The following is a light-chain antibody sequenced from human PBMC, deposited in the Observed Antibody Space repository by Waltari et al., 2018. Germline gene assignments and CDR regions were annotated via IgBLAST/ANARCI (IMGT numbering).Light chain of an antibody. V-gene: IGKV3-11*01. CDR1: QSVGVN. J-gene: IGKJ5*01. CDR3: QQRRTWPSIT. Sequence: EIVLTQSPATLSLSPGQRGILSCRASQSVGVNLAWYQQKPGQAPRLLIYDASNRATGIPARFSGSGSGTDFTLTITGLEPEDFAVYYCQQRRTWPSITFGQGTRLEI. CDR2: DAS.